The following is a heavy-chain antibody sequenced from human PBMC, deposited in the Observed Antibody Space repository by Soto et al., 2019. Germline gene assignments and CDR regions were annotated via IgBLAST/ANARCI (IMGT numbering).Heavy chain of an antibody. D-gene: IGHD2-21*01. CDR1: GFTFSVYT. Sequence: GGSLRLSCAASGFTFSVYTMAWVRQAPGKGLEWVSSISGSGDSPNYADSVQGRFTISRDNSKNTFFLQMNSLRTEDTATYYCTKARCSGDSCYVPDYWGHGILVTVSS. V-gene: IGHV3-23*01. CDR2: ISGSGDSP. J-gene: IGHJ4*01. CDR3: TKARCSGDSCYVPDY.